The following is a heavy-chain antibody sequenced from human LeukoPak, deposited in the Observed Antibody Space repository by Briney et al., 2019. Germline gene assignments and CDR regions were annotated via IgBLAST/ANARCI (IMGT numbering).Heavy chain of an antibody. CDR3: ARDPSGSYYTYYYYYGMDV. D-gene: IGHD1-26*01. CDR1: GFTFSSYG. J-gene: IGHJ6*02. V-gene: IGHV3-33*08. CDR2: IWYDGSNK. Sequence: QSGGSLRLSCAASGFTFSSYGMHWVRQAPGKGLEWVAVIWYDGSNKYYADSVKGRFTISRDNSKNTLYLQMNSLRAEDTAVYYCARDPSGSYYTYYYYYGMDVWGQGTTVTVSS.